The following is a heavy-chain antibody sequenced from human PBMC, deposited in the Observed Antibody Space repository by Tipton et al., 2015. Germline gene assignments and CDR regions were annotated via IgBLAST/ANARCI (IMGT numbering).Heavy chain of an antibody. CDR2: ISGSSFTL. J-gene: IGHJ3*02. CDR1: GFTFSSFS. D-gene: IGHD3-3*01. CDR3: ARADFLSRDTFDI. Sequence: SLRLSCAASGFTFSSFSMNWVRQAPGKGLEWISYISGSSFTLYYADSVKGRFTISRDNAENSLYLQISGLRDDDTAVYYCARADFLSRDTFDIWGQGTMVTVSS. V-gene: IGHV3-48*02.